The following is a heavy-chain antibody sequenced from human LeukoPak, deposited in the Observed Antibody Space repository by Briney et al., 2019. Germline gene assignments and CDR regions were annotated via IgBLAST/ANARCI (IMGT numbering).Heavy chain of an antibody. Sequence: PGGSLRLSCAASGFTFSNYWMHWVRQAPGKGLVWVSRINSDGISTGYADSVKGRFTVSRDNAKKTLYLQTNSLRAEDTAVYYCARDVGNFDYWGQGTLVTVSS. CDR2: INSDGIST. CDR1: GFTFSNYW. J-gene: IGHJ4*02. CDR3: ARDVGNFDY. V-gene: IGHV3-74*01.